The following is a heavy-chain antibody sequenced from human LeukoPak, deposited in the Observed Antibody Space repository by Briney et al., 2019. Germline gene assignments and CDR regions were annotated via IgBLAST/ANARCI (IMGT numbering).Heavy chain of an antibody. CDR2: ISAYNGNT. CDR3: ARAPRTGGSYYFAY. J-gene: IGHJ4*02. D-gene: IGHD1-26*01. CDR1: GYIFTSYG. V-gene: IGHV1-18*01. Sequence: ASVKVSCKASGYIFTSYGISWVRQAPGQGLEWMGWISAYNGNTNYAQKLQGRVTMTTDTSTGTAYMELRSLRSDDTAVYYCARAPRTGGSYYFAYWGQGTLVTVSS.